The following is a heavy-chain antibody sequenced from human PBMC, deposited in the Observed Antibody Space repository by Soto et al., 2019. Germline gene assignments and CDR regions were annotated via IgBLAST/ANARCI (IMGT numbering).Heavy chain of an antibody. CDR3: ARVPWSSSSLGTGWFDP. D-gene: IGHD6-13*01. CDR2: IYHSGST. CDR1: GGSISSGGYS. J-gene: IGHJ5*02. V-gene: IGHV4-30-2*01. Sequence: QLQLQESGSGLVKPSQTLSLTCAVSGGSISSGGYSWSWIRQPPGKVLEWIGYIYHSGSTYYNPSLKSRATIPVARSKNRFSLKLSSVTAADTAVYYCARVPWSSSSLGTGWFDPWGQGTMVTVSS.